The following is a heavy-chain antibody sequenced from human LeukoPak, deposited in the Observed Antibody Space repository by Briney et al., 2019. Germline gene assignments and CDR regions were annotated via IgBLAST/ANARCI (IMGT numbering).Heavy chain of an antibody. CDR2: INPSGGST. Sequence: ASVKVSCKASGYTFTSYYMHWVRQAPGQGLEWMGIINPSGGSTSYAQKFQGRVTMTRDMSTSTVYMELSSLRSEDTAVYYCARDRPRGYCSGGSCYYFDYWGQGTLVTVSS. CDR1: GYTFTSYY. D-gene: IGHD2-15*01. CDR3: ARDRPRGYCSGGSCYYFDY. J-gene: IGHJ4*02. V-gene: IGHV1-46*01.